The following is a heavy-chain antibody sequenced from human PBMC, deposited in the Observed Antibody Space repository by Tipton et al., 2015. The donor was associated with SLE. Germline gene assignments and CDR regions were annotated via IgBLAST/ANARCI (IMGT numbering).Heavy chain of an antibody. CDR3: TASGSYYFDY. CDR2: PFYRGSS. D-gene: IGHD3-10*01. CDR1: GGSISSGDYY. Sequence: TLSLTCTVSGGSISSGDYYWSWIRQPPGKGLEWIGSPFYRGSSNYNPSLQSRVFISIDSSATHFSLELSSVTAADTAVYYCTASGSYYFDYWGPGIPVTVSA. V-gene: IGHV4-30-4*03. J-gene: IGHJ4*02.